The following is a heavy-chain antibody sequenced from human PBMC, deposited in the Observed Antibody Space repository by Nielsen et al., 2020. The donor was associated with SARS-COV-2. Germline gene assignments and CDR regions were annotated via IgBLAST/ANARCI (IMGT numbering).Heavy chain of an antibody. CDR2: ISNSGST. CDR1: GGSISSYY. V-gene: IGHV4-59*01. Sequence: SETLSLTCTVSGGSISSYYWSWIRQPPGKGLEWIGYISNSGSTNYNPSLKSRVTTSLDTSKNQFSLKVRSVTAADTAVYYCARDEIFDLYGVDVWGQGTTVIVSS. J-gene: IGHJ6*02. D-gene: IGHD3-3*01. CDR3: ARDEIFDLYGVDV.